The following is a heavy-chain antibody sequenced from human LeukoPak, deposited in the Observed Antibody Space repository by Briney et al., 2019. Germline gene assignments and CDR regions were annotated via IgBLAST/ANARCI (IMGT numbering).Heavy chain of an antibody. D-gene: IGHD6-19*01. Sequence: GASVKVSCKASGYTFTSYAMNWVRQAPGQGLEWMGWINTNTGNPMYAQGFTGRFVFYLDTSVSTAYLQISGLKAEDTAVYYYAREWYSSGFYWFDPWGQGTLVTVSP. J-gene: IGHJ5*02. V-gene: IGHV7-4-1*02. CDR2: INTNTGNP. CDR1: GYTFTSYA. CDR3: AREWYSSGFYWFDP.